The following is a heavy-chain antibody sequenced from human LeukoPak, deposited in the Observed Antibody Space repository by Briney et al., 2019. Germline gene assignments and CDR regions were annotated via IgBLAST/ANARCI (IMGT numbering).Heavy chain of an antibody. CDR2: TIRVGGST. Sequence: GGSLRLSCAAPGLSFSRYWTHWVRHAPGRGLVWVSRTIRVGGSTSYAASVKGRFTISRDNAKNTLYLQMNRLRAEDTAVYCCATLGRVDGADYWGQGTLVTVSS. CDR1: GLSFSRYW. V-gene: IGHV3-74*01. D-gene: IGHD7-27*01. J-gene: IGHJ4*02. CDR3: ATLGRVDGADY.